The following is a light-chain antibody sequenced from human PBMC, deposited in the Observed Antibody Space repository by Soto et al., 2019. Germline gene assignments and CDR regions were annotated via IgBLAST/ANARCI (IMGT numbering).Light chain of an antibody. V-gene: IGKV3-11*01. CDR3: QQRASWPPT. CDR2: DAS. Sequence: EIVLTQSPATLSLSPGERATLSCRASQSVSTYLAWYQQKRGQAPRVLIYDASNRATGIPARFSGSGSGTDFPLTISSLEPEDFAVYYCQQRASWPPTFGQGTRLEIK. CDR1: QSVSTY. J-gene: IGKJ5*01.